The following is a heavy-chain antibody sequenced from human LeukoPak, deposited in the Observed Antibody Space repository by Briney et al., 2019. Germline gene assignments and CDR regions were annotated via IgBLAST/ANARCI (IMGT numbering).Heavy chain of an antibody. CDR2: IRYDGSNK. V-gene: IGHV3-30*02. CDR3: AKDLTGVGANMFDY. Sequence: PGGSLRLSCAASRFTFSSYGMHWVRQAPGKGLEWVAFIRYDGSNKYYADSVKGRFTISRGNSKNTLYLQMNSLRAEDTAVYYCAKDLTGVGANMFDYWGQGTLVTVSS. D-gene: IGHD1-26*01. CDR1: RFTFSSYG. J-gene: IGHJ4*02.